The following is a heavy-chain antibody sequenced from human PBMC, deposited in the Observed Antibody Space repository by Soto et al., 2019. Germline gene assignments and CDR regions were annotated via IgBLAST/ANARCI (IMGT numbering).Heavy chain of an antibody. Sequence: KPSETLSLTCTVSGGSISDFYWSWIRQPPGKGLEWIAYVYYSGATNYNPSLKSRVTMSVDTSKNQFSLRLSSVTAADTAVYYCVSGWAFDYWGQGALVTVSS. CDR1: GGSISDFY. J-gene: IGHJ4*02. CDR3: VSGWAFDY. D-gene: IGHD3-10*01. CDR2: VYYSGAT. V-gene: IGHV4-59*01.